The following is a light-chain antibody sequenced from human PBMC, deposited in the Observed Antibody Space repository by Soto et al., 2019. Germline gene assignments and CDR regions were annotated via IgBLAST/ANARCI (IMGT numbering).Light chain of an antibody. Sequence: ETVMTQSPATLSVSPGERATLSCRASQSLNSNLAWYQQKPGQAPRLLIDGASDRATGIPDRFSGSGYGTEFTLSISSLQSEDFAVYYCQQYSTLPHTFGQGTKLEVK. V-gene: IGKV3-15*01. CDR2: GAS. CDR1: QSLNSN. J-gene: IGKJ2*01. CDR3: QQYSTLPHT.